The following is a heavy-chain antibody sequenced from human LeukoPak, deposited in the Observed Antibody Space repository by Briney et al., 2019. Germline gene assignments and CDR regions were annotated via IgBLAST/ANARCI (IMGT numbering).Heavy chain of an antibody. Sequence: ASVEVSCKASGYTFTSYYMHWVRQAPGQGLEWMGIINPSGGSTSYAQKFQGRVTMTRDTSTSTVYMELSSLRSEDTAVYYCARAEIAVAGPDYWGQGTLVTVSS. V-gene: IGHV1-46*01. CDR3: ARAEIAVAGPDY. D-gene: IGHD6-19*01. J-gene: IGHJ4*02. CDR2: INPSGGST. CDR1: GYTFTSYY.